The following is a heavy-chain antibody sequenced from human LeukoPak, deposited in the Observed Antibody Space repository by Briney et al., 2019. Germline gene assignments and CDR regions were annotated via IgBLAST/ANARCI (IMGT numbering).Heavy chain of an antibody. CDR1: GGSISSGAHF. D-gene: IGHD6-19*01. V-gene: IGHV4-39*01. J-gene: IGHJ5*02. Sequence: SETLSLTCTVSGGSISSGAHFWGWIRQSPGKGLEWIGSIFHSGGTYYNPSLKSRVIISVDTSKNQFSLKLRSVTAADTAVYYCSRHKQWLEQGGWFDPWGQGTLVTVSS. CDR3: SRHKQWLEQGGWFDP. CDR2: IFHSGGT.